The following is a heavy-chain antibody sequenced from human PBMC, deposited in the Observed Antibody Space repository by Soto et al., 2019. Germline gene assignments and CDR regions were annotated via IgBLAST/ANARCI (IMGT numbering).Heavy chain of an antibody. Sequence: QVQLQESGPGLVKPSQTLSLTCTVSGGSINSGGYYWSCIRQHPGKGLEGIGSIYYSGSTYYNPSLKRRLTISVDMSKNQFSLKLSSVTAADTAVYYCARGILVWGQGTLVTVSS. CDR1: GGSINSGGYY. D-gene: IGHD3-9*01. V-gene: IGHV4-31*03. J-gene: IGHJ4*02. CDR2: IYYSGST. CDR3: ARGILV.